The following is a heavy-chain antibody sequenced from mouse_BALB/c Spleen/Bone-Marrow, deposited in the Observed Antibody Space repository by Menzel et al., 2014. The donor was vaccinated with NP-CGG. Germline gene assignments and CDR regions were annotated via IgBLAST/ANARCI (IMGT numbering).Heavy chain of an antibody. CDR2: INPSNGGI. CDR3: TREGAY. V-gene: IGHV1S81*02. J-gene: IGHJ3*01. CDR1: GYTFNSYY. Sequence: QVQLQQSGAELVKPGASVKLSCKASGYTFNSYYMYWVKQRPGQGLEWIREINPSNGGINFNEKFKSKATLTVDKSSSTAYMQLSSLTSEDSAVYYCTREGAYCGQGTLVTVSA.